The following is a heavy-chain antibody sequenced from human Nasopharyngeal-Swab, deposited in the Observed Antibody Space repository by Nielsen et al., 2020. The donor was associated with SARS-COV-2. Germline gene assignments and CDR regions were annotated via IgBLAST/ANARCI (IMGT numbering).Heavy chain of an antibody. CDR3: TTDRGGYCTNGVCYTRNWYFDL. CDR1: GFTFSNAW. J-gene: IGHJ2*01. D-gene: IGHD2-8*01. V-gene: IGHV3-15*01. Sequence: GGSLRLSCAASGFTFSNAWMSWVRQAPGKGLEWVGRIKSKTDGGTTDYAAPVKGRSTISRDDSKNTLYLQMNSLKTEDTAVYYCTTDRGGYCTNGVCYTRNWYFDLWGRGTLVTVSS. CDR2: IKSKTDGGTT.